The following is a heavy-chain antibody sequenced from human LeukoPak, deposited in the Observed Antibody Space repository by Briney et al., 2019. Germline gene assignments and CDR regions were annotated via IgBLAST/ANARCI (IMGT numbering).Heavy chain of an antibody. CDR2: IIPIFGTA. CDR1: GGTFSSYA. CDR3: ARAWSRVDPFDM. V-gene: IGHV1-69*06. Sequence: SVKVSCKASGGTFSSYAISWVRQAPGQGLEWMGGIIPIFGTANYAQKFQGRVTITADKSTSTAYMELSSLRSEDTAVYYCARAWSRVDPFDMWGQGTMVTVSS. D-gene: IGHD2-8*02. J-gene: IGHJ3*02.